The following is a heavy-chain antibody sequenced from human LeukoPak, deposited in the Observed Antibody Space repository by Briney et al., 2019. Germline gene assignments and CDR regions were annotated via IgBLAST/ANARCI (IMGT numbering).Heavy chain of an antibody. Sequence: GGSLRLSCAASGFTFSSYEMNWVRQAPGKGLEWVSYISSSGSTIYYAGSVKGRFTISRDNAKNSLYLQMNSLRAEDTAVYYCARERQGRDILTGYDAFDIWGQGTMVTVSS. V-gene: IGHV3-48*03. D-gene: IGHD3-9*01. J-gene: IGHJ3*02. CDR3: ARERQGRDILTGYDAFDI. CDR1: GFTFSSYE. CDR2: ISSSGSTI.